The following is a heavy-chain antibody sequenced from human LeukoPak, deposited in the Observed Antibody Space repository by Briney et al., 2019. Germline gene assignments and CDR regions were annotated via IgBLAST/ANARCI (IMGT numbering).Heavy chain of an antibody. Sequence: PGESLTLSCAASGFTFSSYWMTWVRQAPGKGLEWVANIKQDGGEKYYVDSVKGRFNISRDNAKNSLYLHMNSLRAEDTAIYFCVRGSSGIVVRGIAWAWFDPWGQGTLVTVSS. CDR1: GFTFSSYW. CDR2: IKQDGGEK. D-gene: IGHD3-10*01. V-gene: IGHV3-7*05. J-gene: IGHJ5*02. CDR3: VRGSSGIVVRGIAWAWFDP.